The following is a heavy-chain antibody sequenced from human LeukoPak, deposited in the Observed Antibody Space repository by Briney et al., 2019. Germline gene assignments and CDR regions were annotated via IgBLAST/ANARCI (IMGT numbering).Heavy chain of an antibody. CDR2: INHSGST. V-gene: IGHV4-34*01. CDR3: ARSIVGATSGWFDP. D-gene: IGHD1-26*01. Sequence: PSETLSLTCAVYGGSFSGYYWSWIRQPPGKGLEWIGEINHSGSTNYNPSLKSRVTISVDTSKNQFSLKLSSVTAADTAVYYCARSIVGATSGWFDPWGQGTLVTVSS. J-gene: IGHJ5*02. CDR1: GGSFSGYY.